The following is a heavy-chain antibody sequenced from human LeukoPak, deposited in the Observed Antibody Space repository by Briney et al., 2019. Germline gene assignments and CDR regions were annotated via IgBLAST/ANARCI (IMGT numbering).Heavy chain of an antibody. V-gene: IGHV1-46*01. CDR3: ARDRGDFDY. CDR2: INPNGGST. CDR1: GYTFTGYY. J-gene: IGHJ4*02. Sequence: GASVKVSCKASGYTFTGYYMHWVRQAPGQGLEWMGWINPNGGSTSYAQKFQGRVTMTRDTSTSTVYMELSSLRSEDTAVYYCARDRGDFDYWGQGTLVTVSS.